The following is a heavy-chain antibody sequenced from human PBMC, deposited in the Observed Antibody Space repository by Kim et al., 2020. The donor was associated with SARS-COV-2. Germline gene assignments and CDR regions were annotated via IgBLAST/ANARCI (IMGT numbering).Heavy chain of an antibody. Sequence: GGSLRLSCAASGFTFSSYAMSWVRQAPGKGLEWVSAISGSGGSTYYADFVNGRFTISGDNSKNTLYLLMNSLRAEDTAVYYWANEGMVVTRTGEVDYWGQGALVTVSS. CDR3: ANEGMVVTRTGEVDY. CDR2: ISGSGGST. J-gene: IGHJ4*02. V-gene: IGHV3-23*01. CDR1: GFTFSSYA. D-gene: IGHD7-27*01.